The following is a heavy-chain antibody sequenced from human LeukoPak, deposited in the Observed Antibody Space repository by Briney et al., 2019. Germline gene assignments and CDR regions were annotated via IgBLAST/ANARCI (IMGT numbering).Heavy chain of an antibody. CDR2: IYYSGST. J-gene: IGHJ4*02. Sequence: SETLSLTCAVYGGSFSGYYWSWIRQPPGKGLEWIGSIYYSGSTYYNPSLKSRVTISVDTSKNQFSLKLSSVTAADTAVYYCARNLRDRRLLPYFDYWGQGTLVTVSS. V-gene: IGHV4-34*01. CDR1: GGSFSGYY. D-gene: IGHD3-22*01. CDR3: ARNLRDRRLLPYFDY.